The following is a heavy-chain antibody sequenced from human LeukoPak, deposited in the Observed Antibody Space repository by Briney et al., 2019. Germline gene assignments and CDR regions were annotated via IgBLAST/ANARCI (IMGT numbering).Heavy chain of an antibody. Sequence: GGTLRLSCAASGFTFSNYGMSWVRQAPGKGLEWVSGISGSGGTTYYADSVKGRFTVSRDNAKNSLYLQMNSLRAEDTAVYYCARDDLSHDYWGQGTLVTVSS. J-gene: IGHJ4*02. CDR3: ARDDLSHDY. V-gene: IGHV3-23*01. CDR2: ISGSGGTT. CDR1: GFTFSNYG.